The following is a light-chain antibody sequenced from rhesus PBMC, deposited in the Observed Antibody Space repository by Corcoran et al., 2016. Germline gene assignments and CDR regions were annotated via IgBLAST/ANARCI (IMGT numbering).Light chain of an antibody. CDR3: QQDYSWPPVT. V-gene: IGKV3-42*01. J-gene: IGKJ3*01. Sequence: EIVLTQSPATLSLSPGERVTFSCRASQSVSSNLAWYQQKHGQAPRSPIYSASRKATGIPDRFSCSGSGMEFTLTDTSLEPEDVGVDFCQQDYSWPPVTFGPGTKLDIK. CDR2: SAS. CDR1: QSVSSN.